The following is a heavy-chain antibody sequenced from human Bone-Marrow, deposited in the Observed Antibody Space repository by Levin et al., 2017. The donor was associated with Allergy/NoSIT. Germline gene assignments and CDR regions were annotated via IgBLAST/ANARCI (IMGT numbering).Heavy chain of an antibody. CDR1: GFTFSSSD. D-gene: IGHD3-22*01. CDR2: IDIAGDT. Sequence: PGGSLRLSCVASGFTFSSSDMHWVRQITGKGLEWVSAIDIAGDTFYPDSMKGRFTITRENAKHSLYLQMNNLRVEDPAVYYCASAVVTYHDGLDLWGQGTLVTVSS. CDR3: ASAVVTYHDGLDL. V-gene: IGHV3-13*01. J-gene: IGHJ3*01.